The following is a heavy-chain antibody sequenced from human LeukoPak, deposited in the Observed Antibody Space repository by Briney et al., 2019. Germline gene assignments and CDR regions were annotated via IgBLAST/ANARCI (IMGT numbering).Heavy chain of an antibody. V-gene: IGHV3-7*01. CDR1: GFTFSSYW. J-gene: IGHJ4*02. CDR2: TKPVGNEK. CDR3: ARVRNYFGSGTSPLAY. Sequence: GGSLRLSGVASGFTFSSYWLTWVRQAPGQGLEWVANTKPVGNEKNYVDSVQGRFTVSRDNAENSLDLQMNSLRAEATGLYYCARVRNYFGSGTSPLAYWGQGTLVIVSS. D-gene: IGHD3-10*01.